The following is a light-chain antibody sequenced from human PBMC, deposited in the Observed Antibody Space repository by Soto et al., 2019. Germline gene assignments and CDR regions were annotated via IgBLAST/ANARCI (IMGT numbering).Light chain of an antibody. CDR2: DVS. V-gene: IGLV2-11*01. CDR3: CSYAGSYTFEV. Sequence: QSVLTQPRSVSGSPGQSVTISCTGTSSDVCGYNYVSWYQQHPGKAPKLMIYDVSKRPSGVPDRFSGSKSGNTASLTISGLQAEDEADYYCCSYAGSYTFEVFGGGTKLTVL. CDR1: SSDVCGYNY. J-gene: IGLJ2*01.